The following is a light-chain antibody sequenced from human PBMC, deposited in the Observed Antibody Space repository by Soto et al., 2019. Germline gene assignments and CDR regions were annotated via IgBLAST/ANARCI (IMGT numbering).Light chain of an antibody. V-gene: IGKV3-20*01. J-gene: IGKJ4*01. CDR1: QSVSNNY. Sequence: EIVLTQSPGTLSLSPGERATLSCRASQSVSNNYLAWYQQKPGQAPRLLIYGASSRATGIPDRFSGSGSGTDFTLTISRLEPEDFAVYYCQQYGSSPPLTFGGGTKVEIQ. CDR3: QQYGSSPPLT. CDR2: GAS.